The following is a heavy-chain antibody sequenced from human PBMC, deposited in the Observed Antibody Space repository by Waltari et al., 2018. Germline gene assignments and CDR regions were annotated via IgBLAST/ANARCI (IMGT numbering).Heavy chain of an antibody. V-gene: IGHV1-69*01. CDR1: GDTFSSDT. J-gene: IGHJ6*02. CDR3: ARSVVPAAHYGMDV. CDR2: IIPIFGTA. D-gene: IGHD2-2*01. Sequence: QVQLVQSGAEVKKPGSSVNVGCTASGDTFSSDTISLVRQAPGQGLEWMGGIIPIFGTANYAQKFQGRVTITADESTSTAYMELSSLRSEDTAVYYCARSVVPAAHYGMDVWGQGTTVTVSS.